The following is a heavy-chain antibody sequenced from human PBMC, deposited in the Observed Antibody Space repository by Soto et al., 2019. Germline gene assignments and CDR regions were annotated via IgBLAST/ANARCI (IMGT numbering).Heavy chain of an antibody. J-gene: IGHJ6*02. CDR2: IYYSGST. V-gene: IGHV4-59*01. Sequence: PSETLSLTCTVSGGSISSYYWSGIRQPPGKGLEWIGYIYYSGSTNYNPSLKSRVTISVDTSKNQFSLKLSSVTAADTAVYYCARGPKMATIGYYYYYYGMDVWGQGTTVTVSS. CDR3: ARGPKMATIGYYYYYYGMDV. D-gene: IGHD5-12*01. CDR1: GGSISSYY.